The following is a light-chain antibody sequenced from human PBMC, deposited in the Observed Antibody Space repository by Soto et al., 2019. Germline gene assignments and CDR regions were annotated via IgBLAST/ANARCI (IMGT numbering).Light chain of an antibody. V-gene: IGKV3-20*01. CDR2: GAS. CDR3: QHYVSPPIT. CDR1: QSVTSNY. Sequence: EIVLTPSPGTLSLSPGERATLSCRASQSVTSNYLAWYQQKPGQAPRLLVYGASSRATGISDRFSGSGSRTDFTLTISRLEPEDFAVYYCQHYVSPPITFGQGTRLEIK. J-gene: IGKJ5*01.